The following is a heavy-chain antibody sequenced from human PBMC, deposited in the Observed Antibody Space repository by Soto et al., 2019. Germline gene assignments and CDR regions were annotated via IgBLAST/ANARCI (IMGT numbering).Heavy chain of an antibody. J-gene: IGHJ6*03. D-gene: IGHD2-2*01. CDR1: GFTFNNYG. Sequence: QVQLVESGGDVVQPGRSLRLSCAASGFTFNNYGIHWVRQAPGKGLEWVSFISYDGNKKYYADSVKGRFTISRDNSKNTLFLQMNSLRLEDTAVYFCAKDSTRDYYYYMDVWGKGTTVTVSS. CDR2: ISYDGNKK. CDR3: AKDSTRDYYYYMDV. V-gene: IGHV3-30*18.